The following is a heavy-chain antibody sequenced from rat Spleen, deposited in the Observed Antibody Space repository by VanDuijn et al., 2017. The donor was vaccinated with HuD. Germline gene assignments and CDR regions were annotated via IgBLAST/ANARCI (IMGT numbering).Heavy chain of an antibody. CDR3: ARPSYGYPFAY. CDR1: GFTFSNYV. D-gene: IGHD1-7*01. CDR2: IINTGGST. V-gene: IGHV5-25*01. Sequence: EVQLVESGGGLVQPGSSLKLSCIASGFTFSNYVMAWVRQAPTKGLEWVASIINTGGSTYYRDSMKGRFTISRDNAKSTLYLQMDSLRSEDTATYYCARPSYGYPFAYWGQGTLVTVSS. J-gene: IGHJ3*01.